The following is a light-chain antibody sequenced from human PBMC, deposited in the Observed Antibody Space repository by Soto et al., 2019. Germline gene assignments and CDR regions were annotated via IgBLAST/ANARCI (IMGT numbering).Light chain of an antibody. J-gene: IGKJ4*01. V-gene: IGKV3-20*01. CDR1: QSVSRSN. CDR3: QHYDTSLT. CDR2: GAS. Sequence: EIVLTQSPGTLSLSPGERATLSCRASQSVSRSNFAWYQQKPGQAPRLLIYGASSRATGIPDRFSGAGSGTDSTLSINRLEPEDFAVYYCQHYDTSLTFGGGTKVEL.